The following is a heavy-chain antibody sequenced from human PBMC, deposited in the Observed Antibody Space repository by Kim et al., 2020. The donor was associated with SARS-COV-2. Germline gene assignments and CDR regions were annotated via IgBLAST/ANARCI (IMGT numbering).Heavy chain of an antibody. D-gene: IGHD3-16*01. V-gene: IGHV3-33*01. J-gene: IGHJ4*02. CDR2: K. Sequence: KYFADSVEGRFTLSRDNSKNTLFLQMNSLRVEDTAMYYCARDIGAGNYLDYWGQGTLVTVSS. CDR3: ARDIGAGNYLDY.